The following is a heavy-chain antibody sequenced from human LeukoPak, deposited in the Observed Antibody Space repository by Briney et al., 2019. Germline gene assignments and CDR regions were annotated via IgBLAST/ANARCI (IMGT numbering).Heavy chain of an antibody. CDR2: VSTYNGNT. Sequence: ASVKVSCKPSGYLFTSYDINWVRQAPGQGLEWMGWVSTYNGNTNYAQDFRGRVTMTTDTSTNTVYMEMRNLTLDDTAVYYCARFEVGRHVDFWGQGTLVTVSS. CDR3: ARFEVGRHVDF. CDR1: GYLFTSYD. J-gene: IGHJ4*02. V-gene: IGHV1-18*01. D-gene: IGHD1-26*01.